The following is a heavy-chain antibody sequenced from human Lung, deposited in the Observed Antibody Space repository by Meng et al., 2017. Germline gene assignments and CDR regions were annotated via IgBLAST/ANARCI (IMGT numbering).Heavy chain of an antibody. V-gene: IGHV1-18*01. CDR3: ARAEEEYCSGGSCPNFDF. CDR1: GYIFTRYG. CDR2: ISGYNGNT. Sequence: QVQLVQAGGEVKKPGDSVKVSCKASGYIFTRYGITWVRQAPGQGLEWMGWISGYNGNTNYAQKLQGRVTMTTDTSTSTAYMELRSLRSDDTAVYYCARAEEEYCSGGSCPNFDFWGQGTLVTVSS. D-gene: IGHD2-15*01. J-gene: IGHJ4*02.